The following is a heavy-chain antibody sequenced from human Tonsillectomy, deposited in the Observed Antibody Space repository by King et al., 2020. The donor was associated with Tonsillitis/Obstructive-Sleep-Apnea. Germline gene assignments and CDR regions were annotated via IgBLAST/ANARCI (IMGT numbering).Heavy chain of an antibody. V-gene: IGHV3-30*04. Sequence: VQLVESGGGVVQPGRSLRLSCAASGFTFSRYAMHWVRQAPGKGLEWVAVISYDGSNKYYADSVKGRFTISRDNSKNTLYMQMNSLRAEDTAVYYCARDSCRDRYNFRYFWGQGTLVTVSS. CDR2: ISYDGSNK. CDR3: ARDSCRDRYNFRYF. J-gene: IGHJ4*02. D-gene: IGHD5-24*01. CDR1: GFTFSRYA.